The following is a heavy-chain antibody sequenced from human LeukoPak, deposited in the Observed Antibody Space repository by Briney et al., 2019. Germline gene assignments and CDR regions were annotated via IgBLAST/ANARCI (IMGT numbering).Heavy chain of an antibody. J-gene: IGHJ4*02. V-gene: IGHV3-48*01. Sequence: PGGSLRLSCAASGFTFSSYSMNWVRQAPGKGLEWVSYISSSSTIYYADSVKGRFTISRDNAKNSLYLQMNSLRAEDTAVYYCARHIVGALDYWGQGTLVTVSS. CDR2: ISSSSTI. D-gene: IGHD1-26*01. CDR1: GFTFSSYS. CDR3: ARHIVGALDY.